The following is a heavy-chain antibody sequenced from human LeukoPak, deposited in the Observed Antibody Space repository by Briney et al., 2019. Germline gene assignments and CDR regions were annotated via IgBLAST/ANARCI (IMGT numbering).Heavy chain of an antibody. CDR3: ARVRDIAAAGLYFQH. CDR1: GGTFSSYA. D-gene: IGHD6-13*01. CDR2: IIPIFGTA. V-gene: IGHV1-69*05. Sequence: SVKVSCKASGGTFSSYAISWVRQAPGQGLEWMGGIIPIFGTANYAQKFQGRVTMTRDTSTSTVYMELSSLRSEDTAVYYCARVRDIAAAGLYFQHWGQGTLVTVSS. J-gene: IGHJ1*01.